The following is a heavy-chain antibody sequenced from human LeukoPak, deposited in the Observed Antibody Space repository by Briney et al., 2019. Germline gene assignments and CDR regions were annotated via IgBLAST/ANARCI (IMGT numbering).Heavy chain of an antibody. CDR1: GYTFTSYG. J-gene: IGHJ4*02. Sequence: ASVKVSCKASGYTFTSYGISWVRQAPGQGLEWMGWISAYNGNTNYAQKLQGRVTMTTDTSTSTAYMELRSLRSDDTAVYYCARDRDRLRYFDWLLCYWGQGTLVTVSS. CDR3: ARDRDRLRYFDWLLCY. V-gene: IGHV1-18*01. D-gene: IGHD3-9*01. CDR2: ISAYNGNT.